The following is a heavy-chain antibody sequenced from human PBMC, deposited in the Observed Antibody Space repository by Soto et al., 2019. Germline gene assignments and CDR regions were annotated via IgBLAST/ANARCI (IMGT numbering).Heavy chain of an antibody. Sequence: PWGSLRLSCAASGFTFSSYAMSWVRQAPGKGLEYVSSISTNGGSTHYADSVKGRFTISRDNSKNTQYLQMSSLRADDTAVYYCVKGEYYYDSSGYYPFDYWGQGTLVTVS. D-gene: IGHD3-22*01. CDR3: VKGEYYYDSSGYYPFDY. V-gene: IGHV3-64D*06. CDR2: ISTNGGST. CDR1: GFTFSSYA. J-gene: IGHJ4*02.